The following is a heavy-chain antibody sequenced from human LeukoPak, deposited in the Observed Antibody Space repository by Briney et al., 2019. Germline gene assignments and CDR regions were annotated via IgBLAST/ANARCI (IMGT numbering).Heavy chain of an antibody. Sequence: GGSLRLSCAVTGFTVSNNYMRWVRQAPGKGLEWVSLIYSGGGIYYADSVKGRFTISRDNSKNTLYLQMNSLRAEDTAVYYCARDRPCSGDSCYGAWGKGTLVTVSS. V-gene: IGHV3-66*01. D-gene: IGHD2-15*01. CDR2: IYSGGGI. J-gene: IGHJ4*02. CDR1: GFTVSNNY. CDR3: ARDRPCSGDSCYGA.